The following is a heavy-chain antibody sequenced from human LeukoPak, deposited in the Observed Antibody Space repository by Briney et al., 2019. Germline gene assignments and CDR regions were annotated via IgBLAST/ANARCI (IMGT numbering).Heavy chain of an antibody. J-gene: IGHJ4*02. V-gene: IGHV4-34*01. CDR3: ARHSNYASGSTAKGLFDY. Sequence: SETLSLTCAVYGGSFSGYYWTWIRRPPRKGLEWIGEIHHSGGTKYNPSLESRVTISADTSKNQFSLNLRSVTAADTAVYYCARHSNYASGSTAKGLFDYWGQGTLVSVSS. CDR2: IHHSGGT. D-gene: IGHD3-10*01. CDR1: GGSFSGYY.